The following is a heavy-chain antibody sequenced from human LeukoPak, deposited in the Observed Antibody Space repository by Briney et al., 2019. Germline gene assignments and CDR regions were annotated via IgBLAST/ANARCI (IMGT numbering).Heavy chain of an antibody. J-gene: IGHJ4*02. CDR2: IIPILGIA. CDR1: GGTFSSYA. CDR3: FRGGVGQLLLNY. V-gene: IGHV1-69*04. D-gene: IGHD2-2*01. Sequence: SVKVSCKASGGTFSSYAISWVRQAPGQGLEWMGRIIPILGIANYAQKYQGRGTFTADKSTSTAYMERSSQRSEDTAVSEWFRGGVGQLLLNYWGQGTLVTVSS.